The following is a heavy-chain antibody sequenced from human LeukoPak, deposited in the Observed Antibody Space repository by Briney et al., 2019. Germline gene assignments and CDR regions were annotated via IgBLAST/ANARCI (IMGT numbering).Heavy chain of an antibody. V-gene: IGHV3-11*01. J-gene: IGHJ6*02. CDR2: ISSSGSTI. CDR1: GFTFSDYY. D-gene: IGHD6-19*01. CDR3: ARDEEIAVGPPYGMDV. Sequence: GGSLRLSCAASGFTFSDYYMSWIRQAPGKGLEWVSYISSSGSTIYYADSVKGRFTISRDNSKNTLYLQMNSLRAEDTAVYYCARDEEIAVGPPYGMDVWGQGTTVTVSS.